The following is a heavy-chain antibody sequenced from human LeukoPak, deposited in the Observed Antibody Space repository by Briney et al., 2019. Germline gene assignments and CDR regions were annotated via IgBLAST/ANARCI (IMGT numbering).Heavy chain of an antibody. D-gene: IGHD2-2*01. CDR1: GGSISSSNW. CDR3: ARQGFGIVVVPAASDY. J-gene: IGHJ4*02. Sequence: SGTLSLTCAVSGGSISSSNWWSWVRQPPGKGLEWIGSIYYSGSTYYNPSLKSRVTISVDTSKNQFSLKLSSVTAADTAVYYCARQGFGIVVVPAASDYWGQGTLVTVSS. V-gene: IGHV4-4*02. CDR2: IYYSGST.